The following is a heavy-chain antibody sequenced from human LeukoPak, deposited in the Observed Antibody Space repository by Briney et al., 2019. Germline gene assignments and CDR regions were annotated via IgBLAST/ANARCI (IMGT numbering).Heavy chain of an antibody. Sequence: GASVKVSCKASGYTFTSYAMHWVRQAPGQRLEWMGWINAGNGNTKYSQKFQGRVTITRDTSASTAYMELSSLRSEDTAVYYCARDPEDYGDVMNPWGQGTLVTVSS. V-gene: IGHV1-3*01. J-gene: IGHJ5*02. CDR1: GYTFTSYA. CDR3: ARDPEDYGDVMNP. D-gene: IGHD4-17*01. CDR2: INAGNGNT.